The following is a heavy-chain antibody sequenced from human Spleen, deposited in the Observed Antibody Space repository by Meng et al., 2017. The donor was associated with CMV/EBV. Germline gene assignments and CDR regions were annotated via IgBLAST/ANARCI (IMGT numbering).Heavy chain of an antibody. CDR3: ARDVAAAGNRFDT. D-gene: IGHD6-13*01. J-gene: IGHJ5*02. CDR2: MHYTGST. V-gene: IGHV4-59*01. Sequence: ESLKISCTVSGGSINNYYWTWIRQPPGKGLEWIGYMHYTGSTHYNPSLKSRVTISANTSKNQFSLKLTSVSAADTAVYYCARDVAAAGNRFDTWGQGALVTVSS. CDR1: GGSINNYY.